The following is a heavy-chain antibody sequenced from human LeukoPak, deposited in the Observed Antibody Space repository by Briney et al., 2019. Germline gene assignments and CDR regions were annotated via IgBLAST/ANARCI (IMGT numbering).Heavy chain of an antibody. V-gene: IGHV3-9*01. Sequence: GGSLRLSCAASGFTFDDYAMYWGRQAPGEGLEGVSRISWNSGTIGYADSVKGRFTISRDNAKNSLYLQMNSLRAEDTALYYCAKARVHSGTFFDYWGQGTLVTVSS. J-gene: IGHJ4*02. CDR2: ISWNSGTI. D-gene: IGHD2-2*01. CDR3: AKARVHSGTFFDY. CDR1: GFTFDDYA.